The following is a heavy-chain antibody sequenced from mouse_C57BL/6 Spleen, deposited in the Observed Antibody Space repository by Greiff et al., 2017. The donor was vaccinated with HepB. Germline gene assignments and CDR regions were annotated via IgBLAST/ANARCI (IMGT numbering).Heavy chain of an antibody. D-gene: IGHD1-1*02. CDR2: IDPETGGT. J-gene: IGHJ2*01. CDR1: GYTFTDYE. V-gene: IGHV1-15*01. Sequence: QVQLQHSGAELVRPGASVTLSCKASGYTFTDYEMHWVKQTPVHGLEWIGAIDPETGGTAYNQKFKGKAILTADKSSSTAYMERRSLTSEDSAVYYCTGGRFDYWGQGTTLTVSS. CDR3: TGGRFDY.